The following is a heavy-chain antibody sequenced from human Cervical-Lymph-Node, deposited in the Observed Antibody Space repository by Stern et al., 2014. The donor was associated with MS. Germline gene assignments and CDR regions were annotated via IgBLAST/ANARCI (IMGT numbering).Heavy chain of an antibody. D-gene: IGHD5-18*01. CDR3: AKGGGSNYGTGALDI. V-gene: IGHV3-30*18. Sequence: VQLVESGGGVVQPGGSLRLSCAASGFIFSHYGMHWVRRAPGRGLEWVALISYNGTKTYYADSVKGRFTISRDNSRNTLHLQMNSLRTEDTSLYYCAKGGGSNYGTGALDIWGQGTMVTVSS. J-gene: IGHJ3*02. CDR2: ISYNGTKT. CDR1: GFIFSHYG.